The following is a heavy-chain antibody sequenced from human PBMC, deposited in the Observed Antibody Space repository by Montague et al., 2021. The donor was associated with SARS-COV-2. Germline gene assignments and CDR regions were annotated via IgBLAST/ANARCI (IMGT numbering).Heavy chain of an antibody. CDR3: ARGRDSGTYFGTKYYFQYGLVV. V-gene: IGHV4-34*01. J-gene: IGHJ6*02. CDR1: DGSVSAYF. CDR2: VDRSGTA. Sequence: SETLSLTCDFSDGSVSAYFWSWVRQLPGKGLEWIGQVDRSGTAHXXPSLQSRLTLSVDTSNNQVSLNLTSVTATDTATYYCARGRDSGTYFGTKYYFQYGLVVGGQGTTVTVSS. D-gene: IGHD3-10*01.